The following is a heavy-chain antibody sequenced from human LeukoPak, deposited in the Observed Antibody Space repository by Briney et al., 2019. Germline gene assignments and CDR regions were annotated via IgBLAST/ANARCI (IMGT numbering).Heavy chain of an antibody. CDR3: AKDRSCTNDVCHGDFDY. J-gene: IGHJ4*02. Sequence: GGSLRLSCAASGFTFSSYAMSWVRQAPGMGLEWVSGISASAGSTYYADSVKGRFTISRDNSKNTLYLQMNSLRAEDTAVYYCAKDRSCTNDVCHGDFDYWGQGTPVTVSS. V-gene: IGHV3-23*01. D-gene: IGHD2-8*01. CDR1: GFTFSSYA. CDR2: ISASAGST.